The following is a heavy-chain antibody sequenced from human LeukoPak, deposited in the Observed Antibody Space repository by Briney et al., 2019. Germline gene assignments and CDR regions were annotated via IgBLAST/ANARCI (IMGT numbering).Heavy chain of an antibody. CDR2: ISSDGGNT. V-gene: IGHV3-23*01. CDR3: ARDAARYGSGWYYDF. Sequence: HTGGSLSLSCATSAFPFSSSAMSWVRQAPGKGLEWVSAISSDGGNTYYADSVKGRFTISRDNSRNTLYLQMNSLRAEETAVYYCARDAARYGSGWYYDFWGQGTLVTVSS. D-gene: IGHD6-19*01. CDR1: AFPFSSSA. J-gene: IGHJ4*02.